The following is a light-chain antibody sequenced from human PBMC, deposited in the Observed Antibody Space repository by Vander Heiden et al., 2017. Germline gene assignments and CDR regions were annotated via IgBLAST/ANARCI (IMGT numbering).Light chain of an antibody. Sequence: DIQMTQSPSSLSASVGDRVTVTCQASQDISNYLNWYQQKPGKPPKLLIDDASNLETGVPSRFSGSGSGTHFTFTISSLQPEDAATYYCQHYDGLPITFGQGTRLEIK. V-gene: IGKV1-33*01. J-gene: IGKJ5*01. CDR1: QDISNY. CDR3: QHYDGLPIT. CDR2: DAS.